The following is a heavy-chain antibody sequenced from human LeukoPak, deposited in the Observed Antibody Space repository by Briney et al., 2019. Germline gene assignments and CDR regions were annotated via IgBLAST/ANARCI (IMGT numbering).Heavy chain of an antibody. CDR1: GYTFTSYA. CDR2: INTNTGNP. CDR3: ARVGYYYDSSGYYFRY. D-gene: IGHD3-22*01. V-gene: IGHV7-4-1*02. Sequence: ASVKVSCKASGYTFTSYAMNWVRQAPGQGLEWMGWINTNTGNPTYAQGFTGRFVFSLDTSVSTAYLQISSLKAEDTAVYYCARVGYYYDSSGYYFRYWGQGTLVTVSS. J-gene: IGHJ4*02.